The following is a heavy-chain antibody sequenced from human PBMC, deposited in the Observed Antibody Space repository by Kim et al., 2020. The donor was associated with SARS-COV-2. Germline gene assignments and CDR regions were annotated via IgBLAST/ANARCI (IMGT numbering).Heavy chain of an antibody. J-gene: IGHJ4*02. D-gene: IGHD4-17*01. CDR1: GGSISSYY. CDR2: IYYSGST. V-gene: IGHV4-59*13. CDR3: ARGAFHDYLFDY. Sequence: SETLSLTCTVSGGSISSYYWSWIRQPPGKGLEWIGYIYYSGSTNYNPSLKSRVTISVDTSKNQFSLKLSSVTAADTAVYYCARGAFHDYLFDYWGQGTLVTVSS.